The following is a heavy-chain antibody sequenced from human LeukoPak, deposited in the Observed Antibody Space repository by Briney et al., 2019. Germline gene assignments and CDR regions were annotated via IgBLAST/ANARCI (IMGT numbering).Heavy chain of an antibody. CDR1: GGSISSGDYY. Sequence: SETLSLTCTVSGGSISSGDYYWSWIRQPPGKGLEWIGYIYYSGSTYYNPSLKSRVTISVDTSKNQFSLKLSSVTAADTAVYYCARDGGGTSWFDPWGQGTLVTVSS. V-gene: IGHV4-30-4*08. J-gene: IGHJ5*02. CDR3: ARDGGGTSWFDP. D-gene: IGHD2-15*01. CDR2: IYYSGST.